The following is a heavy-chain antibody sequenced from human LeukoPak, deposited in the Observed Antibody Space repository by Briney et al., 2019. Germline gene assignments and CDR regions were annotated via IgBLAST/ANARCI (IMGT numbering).Heavy chain of an antibody. CDR1: GGSISGYY. CDR2: IYSTGGT. J-gene: IGHJ4*02. D-gene: IGHD2-15*01. Sequence: SETLSLTCSASGGSISGYYWSWIRQPPGKGLEWIGYIYSTGGTNYNPSLKSRVIISLDTSKNQFSLGLSSVTAADTAVYYCARDFFSDGSCYSYFHYWGQGILVTVSS. V-gene: IGHV4-59*01. CDR3: ARDFFSDGSCYSYFHY.